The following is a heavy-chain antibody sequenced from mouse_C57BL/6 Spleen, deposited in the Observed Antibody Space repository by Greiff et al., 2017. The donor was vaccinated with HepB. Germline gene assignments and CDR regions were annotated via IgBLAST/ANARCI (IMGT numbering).Heavy chain of an antibody. V-gene: IGHV14-2*01. CDR2: IDPEDGET. J-gene: IGHJ2*01. CDR1: GFNIKDYY. Sequence: VQLQQSGAELVKPGASVKLSCTASGFNIKDYYMHWVKQRTEQGLEWIGRIDPEDGETKYAPKFKGKATITEDTSSNTAYLRLSSLTSEDTAVYYCARFETGYFDYWGQGTTLTVSS. CDR3: ARFETGYFDY.